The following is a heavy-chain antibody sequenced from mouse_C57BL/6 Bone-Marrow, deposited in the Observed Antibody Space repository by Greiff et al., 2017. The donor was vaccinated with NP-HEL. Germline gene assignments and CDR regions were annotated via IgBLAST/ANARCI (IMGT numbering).Heavy chain of an antibody. Sequence: EVQLVESGEGLVKPGGSLKLSCAASGFTFSSYAMSWVRQTPETRLEWVAYISSGGDYIYNADTVKGRFTISRDNAMNTLYRQMSSLKSEDTAMYYCTRVNPYYFDYWGQGTTLTVSS. CDR1: GFTFSSYA. V-gene: IGHV5-9-1*02. CDR2: ISSGGDYI. J-gene: IGHJ2*01. CDR3: TRVNPYYFDY.